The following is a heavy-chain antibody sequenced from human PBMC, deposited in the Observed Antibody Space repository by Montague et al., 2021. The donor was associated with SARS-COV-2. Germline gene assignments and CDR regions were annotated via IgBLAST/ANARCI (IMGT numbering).Heavy chain of an antibody. V-gene: IGHV3-15*01. CDR3: TTATAVAGTGRYYYYYGMDV. J-gene: IGHJ6*02. D-gene: IGHD6-19*01. CDR2: IKSKTDSGTT. Sequence: SLRLSCAASGFTFSNAWMSWVRQAPGKGLEWVGRIKSKTDSGTTDYAAPVKGRFTISRDDSKNTLYLQMNSLKTEDTAVYYCTTATAVAGTGRYYYYYGMDVWGQGTTVTVS. CDR1: GFTFSNAW.